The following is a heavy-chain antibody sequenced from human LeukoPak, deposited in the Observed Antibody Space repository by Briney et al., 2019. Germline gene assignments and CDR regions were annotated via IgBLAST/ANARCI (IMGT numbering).Heavy chain of an antibody. V-gene: IGHV1-2*02. CDR3: ARVHGYCSSTSCYRDFDY. CDR2: INPNTSGT. Sequence: VASVKVSCKASGYTFTDYYIHWVRQAPGQGLEWTGWINPNTSGTNYAQKFQGRVTMTRDTSISTTYMELSRLKSDDTAVYYCARVHGYCSSTSCYRDFDYWGQGTLVTVSS. J-gene: IGHJ4*02. D-gene: IGHD2-2*01. CDR1: GYTFTDYY.